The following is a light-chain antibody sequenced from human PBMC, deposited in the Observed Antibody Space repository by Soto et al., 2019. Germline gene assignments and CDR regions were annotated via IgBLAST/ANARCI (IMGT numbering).Light chain of an antibody. J-gene: IGKJ2*01. Sequence: ISVTQSPSSLSGSVGDRVIITCRASESITGYLNWYQQKPGKAPKLLISDVSVLESGVSPRFRGTGSGGEFTLTIDSLQPEDAATYYCQQSQRTPYTFGQGT. V-gene: IGKV1-39*01. CDR2: DVS. CDR3: QQSQRTPYT. CDR1: ESITGY.